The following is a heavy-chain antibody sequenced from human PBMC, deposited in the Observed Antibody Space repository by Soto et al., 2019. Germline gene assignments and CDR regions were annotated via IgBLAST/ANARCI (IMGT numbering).Heavy chain of an antibody. CDR1: GYMFTSYW. D-gene: IGHD4-4*01. CDR3: ARQLGHDYINNWFDP. V-gene: IGHV5-51*01. Sequence: VESLKISCKGSGYMFTSYWISCCLQMRVKGLEWMGIIYPGDSDARYSPSFQGQVTISVDKSISTAYLQWSSLKASDTAIYYCARQLGHDYINNWFDPWGQGTLVTVSS. J-gene: IGHJ5*02. CDR2: IYPGDSDA.